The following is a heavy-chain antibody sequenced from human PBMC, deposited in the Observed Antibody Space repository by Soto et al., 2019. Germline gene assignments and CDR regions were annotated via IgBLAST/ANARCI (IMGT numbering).Heavy chain of an antibody. CDR3: ARGRYGDY. V-gene: IGHV1-18*01. CDR1: GYAFTTYG. CDR2: ISAHNGNT. D-gene: IGHD1-1*01. Sequence: QVHLVQSGAEVKKPGASVKVSCKGSGYAFTTYGITWVRQAPGQGLEWMGWISAHNGNTNYAQKLQGRVTVTRDTSTSTAYMELSILRSDDTAVYYCARGRYGDYGGQGALVTVSS. J-gene: IGHJ4*02.